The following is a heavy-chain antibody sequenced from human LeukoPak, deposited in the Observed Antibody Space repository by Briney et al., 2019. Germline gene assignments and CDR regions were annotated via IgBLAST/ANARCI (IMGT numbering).Heavy chain of an antibody. V-gene: IGHV1-69*06. D-gene: IGHD3-10*01. CDR3: ARDGRGFGEFSYYYGMDV. CDR2: IIPIFGTA. CDR1: GGTFSSYA. Sequence: SVKVSCKASGGTFSSYAISWVRQAPGQGLEWMGGIIPIFGTANYAQKFQGRVTITADKSTSTAYMELSSLGSEDTAVYYCARDGRGFGEFSYYYGMDVWGKGTTVTVSS. J-gene: IGHJ6*04.